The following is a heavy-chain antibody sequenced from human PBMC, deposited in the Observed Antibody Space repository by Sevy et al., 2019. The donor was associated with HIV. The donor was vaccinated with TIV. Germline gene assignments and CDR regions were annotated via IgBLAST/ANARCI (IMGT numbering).Heavy chain of an antibody. CDR2: IYYSGST. CDR3: ARGHPYDSSGYYPYYYYYYMDV. D-gene: IGHD3-22*01. J-gene: IGHJ6*03. CDR1: GGSISSYY. Sequence: SETLSLTCTVSGGSISSYYWSWIRQPPGKGLEWIGYIYYSGSTNYNPSLKSRVTISVDTSKNQFSLKLSSVTAADTAVYYCARGHPYDSSGYYPYYYYYYMDVWGKGTTVTVSS. V-gene: IGHV4-59*01.